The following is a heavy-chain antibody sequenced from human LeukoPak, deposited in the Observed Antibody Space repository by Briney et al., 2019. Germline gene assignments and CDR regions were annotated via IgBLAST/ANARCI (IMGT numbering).Heavy chain of an antibody. CDR2: IIPIFGTA. CDR3: ARQNWGNFDY. CDR1: GGTFSNYA. V-gene: IGHV1-69*05. Sequence: SVKVSCKASGGTFSNYAISWVRQAPGQGLEWMGGIIPIFGTANYAQKLQGRVTITTDESTSTAYMELSSLRSEDTAVYYCARQNWGNFDYWGQGTLVTVSS. D-gene: IGHD7-27*01. J-gene: IGHJ4*02.